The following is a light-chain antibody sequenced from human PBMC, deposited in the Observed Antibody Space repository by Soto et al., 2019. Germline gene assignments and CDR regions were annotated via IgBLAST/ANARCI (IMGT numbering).Light chain of an antibody. V-gene: IGLV1-40*01. CDR1: SSDIGAGYD. CDR2: DNN. CDR3: RPYDNSRGGSDV. Sequence: SVLTQPPSVSGAPGQRVTISCTGSSSDIGAGYDVHWYQQLPGTAPKLLIYDNNNRPSGVPDRFSGSKSGTSASLAITGLLAEDEAVYYSRPYDNSRGGSDVFGTGTKLTVL. J-gene: IGLJ1*01.